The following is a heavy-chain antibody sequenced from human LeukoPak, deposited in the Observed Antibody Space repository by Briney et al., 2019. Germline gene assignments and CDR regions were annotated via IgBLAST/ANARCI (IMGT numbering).Heavy chain of an antibody. Sequence: PSETLSLTCAVYGGSFSGYYWGWIRQPPGKGLEWIGEINHSGSTNYNPSLKSRVTISVDTSKNQFSLKLSSVTAADTAVYYCACTVYYGSVDYWGQGTLVTVSS. D-gene: IGHD3-10*01. J-gene: IGHJ4*02. V-gene: IGHV4-34*01. CDR1: GGSFSGYY. CDR3: ACTVYYGSVDY. CDR2: INHSGST.